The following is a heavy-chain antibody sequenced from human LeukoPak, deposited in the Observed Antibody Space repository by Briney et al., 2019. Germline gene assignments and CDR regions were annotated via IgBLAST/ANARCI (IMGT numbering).Heavy chain of an antibody. D-gene: IGHD4-23*01. CDR2: IYYTGVT. Sequence: SETLSLTCTVSGGYIITSGHYWGWIRQPPGKGLEWIGSIYYTGVTSTNPFFRSRMSISVDTSKNQFSLNLTPVTAADAAVYYCARERSSSGGHSWFDPWGQGTLVTVSS. CDR1: GGYIITSGHY. CDR3: ARERSSSGGHSWFDP. J-gene: IGHJ5*02. V-gene: IGHV4-39*07.